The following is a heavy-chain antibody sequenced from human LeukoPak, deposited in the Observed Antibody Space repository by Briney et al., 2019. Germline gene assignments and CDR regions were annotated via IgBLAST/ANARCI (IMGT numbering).Heavy chain of an antibody. D-gene: IGHD3-16*01. CDR3: AKDDNYIRFLS. CDR2: ISGSGGNT. CDR1: GFTFSQAW. Sequence: PGGSLRLSCAASGFTFSQAWMNWVRQAPGKGLEWVSGISGSGGNTYYADSVKGRFTISRDNSKNTLYLQMNSLRAEDTAVYYCAKDDNYIRFLSWGQGTLVTVSS. J-gene: IGHJ5*02. V-gene: IGHV3-23*01.